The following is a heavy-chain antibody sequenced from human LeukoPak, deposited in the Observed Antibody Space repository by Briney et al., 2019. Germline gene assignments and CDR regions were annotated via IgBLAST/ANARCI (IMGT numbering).Heavy chain of an antibody. Sequence: GGSLRLSCAVSGLTFSSSWMDWVRQAPGKGLEWVASINPEGSEKYSADSVKGRYTISRDNAKNSLYLQMDSLRVEDTAFYYCARDLAYSRLDYWGQGMLVTVSS. CDR1: GLTFSSSW. J-gene: IGHJ4*02. CDR3: ARDLAYSRLDY. CDR2: INPEGSEK. V-gene: IGHV3-7*01. D-gene: IGHD5-18*01.